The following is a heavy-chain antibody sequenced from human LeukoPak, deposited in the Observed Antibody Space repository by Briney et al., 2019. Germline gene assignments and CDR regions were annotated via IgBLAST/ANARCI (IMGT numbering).Heavy chain of an antibody. CDR3: ARDGRIAVAGFYYYYGMDV. D-gene: IGHD6-19*01. V-gene: IGHV4-59*01. Sequence: PSETLSLTCTVSGGSFSGYYWSWIRQPPGKGLEWIGYIYYGGSTNYNPSLKSRVTISVDTSKNQFSLKLSSVTAADTAMYYCARDGRIAVAGFYYYYGMDVWGQGTTVTVSS. J-gene: IGHJ6*02. CDR1: GGSFSGYY. CDR2: IYYGGST.